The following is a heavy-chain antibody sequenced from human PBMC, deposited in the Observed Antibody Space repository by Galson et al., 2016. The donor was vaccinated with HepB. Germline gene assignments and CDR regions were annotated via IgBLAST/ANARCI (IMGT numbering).Heavy chain of an antibody. CDR2: ISYDGSDK. CDR3: AAVVSYYFDY. J-gene: IGHJ4*02. CDR1: GFTFSRYA. V-gene: IGHV3-30*03. Sequence: SLRLSCAASGFTFSRYAMHWVRQAPGKGLEWVAVISYDGSDKNYVDSVKGRVTISRDNSRNTLYLQINSLRAEDTAVYYCAAVVSYYFDYCGQGTLVTVAS. D-gene: IGHD4-23*01.